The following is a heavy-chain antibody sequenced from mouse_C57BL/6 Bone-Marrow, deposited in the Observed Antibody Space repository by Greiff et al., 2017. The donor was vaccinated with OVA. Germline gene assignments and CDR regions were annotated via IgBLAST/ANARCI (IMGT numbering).Heavy chain of an antibody. CDR3: ARDGYYNFDY. V-gene: IGHV1-69*01. CDR2: IDPSDSYT. CDR1: GYTFTSYW. J-gene: IGHJ2*01. D-gene: IGHD2-3*01. Sequence: QVQLQQSGAELVMPGASVKLSCKASGYTFTSYWMPWVKQRPGQGLEWIGEIDPSDSYTNYNQKFKGKSTLTVDKSSSTAYMQLSSLPSEDSAVYYCARDGYYNFDYWGQGTTLTVSS.